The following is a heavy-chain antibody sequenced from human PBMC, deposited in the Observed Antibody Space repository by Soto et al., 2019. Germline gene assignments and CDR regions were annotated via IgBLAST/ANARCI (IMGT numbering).Heavy chain of an antibody. CDR1: GGLFSSYA. CDR2: IIPVFDTV. CDR3: ARGGSGYVWFNEF. V-gene: IGHV1-69*01. Sequence: QEQLVQSGAEVKKSGSSVKVSCKDTGGLFSSYAVSWVRQAPGQGLEWMGGIIPVFDTVYYAQKFQGRVTITAAESTNTACMELSSLRSEDTAMYYCARGGSGYVWFNEFWGQGTLVTVSS. J-gene: IGHJ4*02. D-gene: IGHD3-22*01.